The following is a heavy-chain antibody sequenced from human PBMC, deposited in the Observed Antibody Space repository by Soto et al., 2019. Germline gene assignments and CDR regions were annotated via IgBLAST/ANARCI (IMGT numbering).Heavy chain of an antibody. D-gene: IGHD3-10*01. Sequence: QVQLVQSGAEVKKPGAAVYVSCKASGYTFTDYYLHWVRQAPGQGLEWMGWINPNVGGTNYARKFQGRLTMTRDTSISTVYMQLTRLRPDDTAKYYCARVGRDFPRIPYDTWGQGTLVTVSS. J-gene: IGHJ5*02. CDR1: GYTFTDYY. V-gene: IGHV1-2*02. CDR3: ARVGRDFPRIPYDT. CDR2: INPNVGGT.